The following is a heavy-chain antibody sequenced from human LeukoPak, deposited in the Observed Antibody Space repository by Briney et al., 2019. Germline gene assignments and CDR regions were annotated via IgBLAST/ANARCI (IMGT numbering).Heavy chain of an antibody. D-gene: IGHD2-15*01. Sequence: GESLKISCKGSGYNFSNYWIAWVRQMPGKGLEWMGIIYPGDSDTRYSPSFQGQVTISADKSISTAYLQWSSLKASDTAMYYCARQSVVAATTVDYWGQGTLVTVSS. CDR1: GYNFSNYW. J-gene: IGHJ4*02. CDR2: IYPGDSDT. V-gene: IGHV5-51*01. CDR3: ARQSVVAATTVDY.